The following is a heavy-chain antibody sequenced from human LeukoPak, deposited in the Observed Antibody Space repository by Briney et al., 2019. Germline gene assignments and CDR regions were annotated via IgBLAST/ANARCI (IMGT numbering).Heavy chain of an antibody. CDR3: ARELSQIVWGGLDY. D-gene: IGHD2-21*01. V-gene: IGHV3-33*05. CDR1: GFIFSHYG. Sequence: GGSLRLSCAASGFIFSHYGMHWVRQTPGKGLEWVAVIQNDASTENFADSVKGRFTISRDNSKNTVFLQMNSLRVEDTAVYYCARELSQIVWGGLDYGGQGTLVSVSS. CDR2: IQNDASTE. J-gene: IGHJ4*02.